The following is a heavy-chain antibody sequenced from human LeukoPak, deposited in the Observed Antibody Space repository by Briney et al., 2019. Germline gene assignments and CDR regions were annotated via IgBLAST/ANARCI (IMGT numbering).Heavy chain of an antibody. Sequence: PGGSLRLSCAASGFTFSIYNMNWVRQAPGKGLEWVSSISSSSSYIYYADSVKGRFTISRDNAKNSLYLQMNSLRAEDTAVYYCARLTTTVTTPCDYWGQGTLVTVSS. CDR3: ARLTTTVTTPCDY. CDR1: GFTFSIYN. V-gene: IGHV3-21*01. J-gene: IGHJ4*02. D-gene: IGHD4-17*01. CDR2: ISSSSSYI.